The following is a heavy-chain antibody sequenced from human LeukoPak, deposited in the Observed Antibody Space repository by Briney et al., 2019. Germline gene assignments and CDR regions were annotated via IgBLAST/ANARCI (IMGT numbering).Heavy chain of an antibody. CDR3: ARGKYMGYYFDY. J-gene: IGHJ4*02. Sequence: GGSLRLSCAASGFTFSSYSMNWVRQAPGKGLEWVSSISSSSSYIYYADSVKGRFTISRDNAKNSLYLQMNSLRAEDTAVYYCARGKYMGYYFDYWGQGTLVTVSS. CDR2: ISSSSSYI. V-gene: IGHV3-21*01. D-gene: IGHD2/OR15-2a*01. CDR1: GFTFSSYS.